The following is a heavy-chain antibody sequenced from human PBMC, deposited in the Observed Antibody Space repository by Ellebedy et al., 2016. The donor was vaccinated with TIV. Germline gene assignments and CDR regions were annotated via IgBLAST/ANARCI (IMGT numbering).Heavy chain of an antibody. CDR2: INPSGGST. CDR1: GYTFTGYY. J-gene: IGHJ6*02. D-gene: IGHD3-10*01. V-gene: IGHV1-46*01. CDR3: ARGYYGSGSYYSDYYYGMDV. Sequence: ASVKVSCKASGYTFTGYYMHWVRQAPGQGLEWMGIINPSGGSTSYAQKFQGRVTMTRDTSTSTVYMELSSLRSEDTAVYYCARGYYGSGSYYSDYYYGMDVWGQGTTVTVSS.